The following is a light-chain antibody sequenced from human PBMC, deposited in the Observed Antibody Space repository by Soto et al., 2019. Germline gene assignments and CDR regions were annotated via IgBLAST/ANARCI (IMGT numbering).Light chain of an antibody. CDR1: SRDVGGYKY. J-gene: IGLJ2*01. V-gene: IGLV2-14*01. CDR2: EVS. Sequence: QSALTQPASVSGSPGQSITISCTGTSRDVGGYKYVSWYQQHPGKAPKLMIYEVSYRPSGVSNRFSGSKSGNTAALTISGLQAEDAADYFCTSYTSNNTLNLLFGEGTKVTVL. CDR3: TSYTSNNTLNLL.